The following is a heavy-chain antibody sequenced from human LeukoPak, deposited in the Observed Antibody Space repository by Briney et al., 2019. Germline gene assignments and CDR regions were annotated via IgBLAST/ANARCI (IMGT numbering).Heavy chain of an antibody. D-gene: IGHD2-8*01. CDR3: AKDIVLMVYAIFYYYYMGV. Sequence: GRSLRLSCAASGFTFSSYGMHWVRQAPGQGLEWVAVIWYDGSNKYYADSVKGRFTISRDNSKNTLYLQMNSLRAEDTAVYYCAKDIVLMVYAIFYYYYMGVWGKGTTVTVSS. CDR2: IWYDGSNK. J-gene: IGHJ6*03. V-gene: IGHV3-33*06. CDR1: GFTFSSYG.